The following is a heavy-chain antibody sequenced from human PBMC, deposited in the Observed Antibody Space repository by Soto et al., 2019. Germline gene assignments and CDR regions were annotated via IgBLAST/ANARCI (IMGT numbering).Heavy chain of an antibody. CDR3: AKSITMVRGTDSYYFDY. CDR1: GGSISSGGYY. Sequence: QVQLQESGPGLVKPSQTLSLTCTVSGGSISSGGYYWSWIRQHPGKGLEWIGYIYYSGSTYYNPSLQSRVTISGDPSKNQFSLKLSSVTAADTAVYYCAKSITMVRGTDSYYFDYWGQGTLVTVSS. V-gene: IGHV4-31*03. CDR2: IYYSGST. D-gene: IGHD3-10*01. J-gene: IGHJ4*02.